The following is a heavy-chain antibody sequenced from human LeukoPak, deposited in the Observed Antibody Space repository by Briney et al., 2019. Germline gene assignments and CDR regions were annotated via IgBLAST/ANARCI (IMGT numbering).Heavy chain of an antibody. J-gene: IGHJ4*02. CDR2: IYPGDSDT. Sequence: KAGESLKISCKGSGYRFTSYWIGWVRQMPGKGLEWMGIIYPGDSDTRYSPSFQGQVTISADKSISTAYLQWSSLKASDTAMYYCARLHPVETYYFDYWGQGTLVTVSS. V-gene: IGHV5-51*01. CDR3: ARLHPVETYYFDY. CDR1: GYRFTSYW.